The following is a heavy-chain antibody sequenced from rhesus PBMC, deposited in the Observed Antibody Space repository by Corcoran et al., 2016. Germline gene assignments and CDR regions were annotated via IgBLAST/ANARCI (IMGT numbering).Heavy chain of an antibody. D-gene: IGHD4-23*01. V-gene: IGHV4-160*01. J-gene: IGHJ4*01. CDR1: GGSISGYW. Sequence: QLQLQESGPGLVKPSETLSLTGAVSGGSISGYWWSWIRQPPGKGLEWIGRIDSRESTDYNPSLKSRVTISRDTSKNQFSLKLSSVTAADTAVYYCAREAPLTSNQFDYWGQGVLVTVSS. CDR3: AREAPLTSNQFDY. CDR2: IDSREST.